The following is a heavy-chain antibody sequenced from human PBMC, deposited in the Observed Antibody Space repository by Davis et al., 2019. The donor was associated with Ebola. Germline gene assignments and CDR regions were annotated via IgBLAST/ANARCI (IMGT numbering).Heavy chain of an antibody. J-gene: IGHJ4*02. D-gene: IGHD3-10*01. CDR2: IYSGGST. V-gene: IGHV3-66*02. CDR3: AKGVGGYYFDY. Sequence: GGSLRLSCAASGFTVSSNYMNWVRQAPGKGLEWVSVIYSGGSTYYADSVKGRFTISRDNSKNTLDLQMNSLRAEDTAVYYCAKGVGGYYFDYWGQGTLVTVSS. CDR1: GFTVSSNY.